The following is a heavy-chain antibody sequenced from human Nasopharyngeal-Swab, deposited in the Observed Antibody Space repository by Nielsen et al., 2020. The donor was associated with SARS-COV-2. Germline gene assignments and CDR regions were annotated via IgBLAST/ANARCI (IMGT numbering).Heavy chain of an antibody. CDR1: GFTFSSYS. D-gene: IGHD6-13*01. Sequence: GESLKISCAASGFTFSSYSMNWVRQAPGKGLEWVSYISSSSSTIYYADSVKGRFTISRDNAKNSLYLQMNSLRDEDTAVYYCARDPQYSSSWSYCYYYGMDVWGQGTTVTVSS. V-gene: IGHV3-48*02. CDR3: ARDPQYSSSWSYCYYYGMDV. CDR2: ISSSSSTI. J-gene: IGHJ6*02.